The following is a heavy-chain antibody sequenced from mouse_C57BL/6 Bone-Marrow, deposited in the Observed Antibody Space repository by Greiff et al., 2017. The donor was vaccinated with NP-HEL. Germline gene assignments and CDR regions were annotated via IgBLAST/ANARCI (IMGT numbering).Heavy chain of an antibody. CDR2: INPYNGGT. V-gene: IGHV1-19*01. J-gene: IGHJ2*01. Sequence: EVQLQESGPVLVKPGASVKMSCKASGYTFTDYYMNWVKQSHGKSLEWIGVINPYNGGTSYNQKFKGKATLTIDKSSSTAYMELNSLTSEDSAVYYCARGGISAYSNYFDYWGQGTTLTVSS. CDR3: ARGGISAYSNYFDY. D-gene: IGHD2-5*01. CDR1: GYTFTDYY.